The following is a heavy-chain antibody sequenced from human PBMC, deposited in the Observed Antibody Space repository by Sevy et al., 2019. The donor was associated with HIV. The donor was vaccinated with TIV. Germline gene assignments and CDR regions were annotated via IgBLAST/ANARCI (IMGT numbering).Heavy chain of an antibody. CDR3: ARGPHYYYDSSAFFDY. Sequence: GGSLRLSCAASGFTFSSYEMNWVRQAPGKGLEWISYISSSGTSIHYADSVKGRFTISRDSPKNSLYLQMNSLRAEDTAVYYCARGPHYYYDSSAFFDYWGQGTLVTVSS. CDR1: GFTFSSYE. J-gene: IGHJ4*02. D-gene: IGHD3-22*01. CDR2: ISSSGTSI. V-gene: IGHV3-48*03.